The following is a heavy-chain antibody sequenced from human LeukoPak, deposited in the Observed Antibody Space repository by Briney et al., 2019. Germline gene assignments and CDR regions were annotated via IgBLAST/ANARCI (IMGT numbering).Heavy chain of an antibody. V-gene: IGHV1-24*01. CDR3: ATRTHTAMVPGYYFDY. CDR1: GYTLTELS. D-gene: IGHD5-18*01. J-gene: IGHJ4*02. Sequence: ASVKVSCKVSGYTLTELSMHWVRQAPGKGLEWMGGFNPEDGETTYAQKFQGRVTMTEDTSTDTAYMELSSLRSEDTAVYYCATRTHTAMVPGYYFDYWGQGTLVTVSS. CDR2: FNPEDGET.